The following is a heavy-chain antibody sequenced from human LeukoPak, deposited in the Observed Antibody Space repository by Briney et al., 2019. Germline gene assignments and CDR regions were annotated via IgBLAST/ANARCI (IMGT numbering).Heavy chain of an antibody. V-gene: IGHV3-23*01. CDR1: GFTFSTYA. D-gene: IGHD3-22*01. CDR3: AKTESSSYFYTYFNY. J-gene: IGHJ4*02. Sequence: GGFLRLSCVASGFTFSTYAMSWVRQAPGKGLEWVSSISGSGGSTYYADSVKGRFTMSRDNSKNTLYLQMNSLRAEDTAVYYCAKTESSSYFYTYFNYWGQGTLVTVSS. CDR2: ISGSGGST.